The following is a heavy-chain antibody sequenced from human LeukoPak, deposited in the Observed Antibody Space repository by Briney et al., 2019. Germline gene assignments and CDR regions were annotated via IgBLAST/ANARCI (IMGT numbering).Heavy chain of an antibody. CDR2: ISYDGSNK. D-gene: IGHD2-2*01. V-gene: IGHV3-30-3*02. CDR3: AKTKDRVVVPAAILDY. Sequence: GRSLRLSCAASGFTFSSYAMHWVRQAPGKGLEWVAVISYDGSNKYYADSVKGRFTISRDNSKNTLYLQMNSLRAEDTAVYYCAKTKDRVVVPAAILDYWGQGTLVTVSS. J-gene: IGHJ4*02. CDR1: GFTFSSYA.